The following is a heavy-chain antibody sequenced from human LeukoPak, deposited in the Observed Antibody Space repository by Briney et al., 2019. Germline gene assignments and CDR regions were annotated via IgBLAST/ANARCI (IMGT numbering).Heavy chain of an antibody. V-gene: IGHV1-24*01. J-gene: IGHJ6*03. CDR2: FDPEDGET. Sequence: ASVKVSCKVSGYTLTELSMHWVRQAPGKGLERMGGFDPEDGETIYAQKFQGRVTMTEDTSTDTAYMELSSLRSEDTAVYYCATENPKTYYMDVWGKGTTVTVSS. CDR1: GYTLTELS. CDR3: ATENPKTYYMDV. D-gene: IGHD1-14*01.